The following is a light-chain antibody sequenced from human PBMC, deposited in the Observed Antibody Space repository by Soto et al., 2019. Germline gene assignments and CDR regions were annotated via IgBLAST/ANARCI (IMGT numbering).Light chain of an antibody. V-gene: IGKV1-5*01. J-gene: IGKJ1*01. CDR3: QQYSSYWT. CDR1: QSIGTW. Sequence: DVQMTQSPSTLYASVGDGFTVSFRTGQSIGTWLAWYQQKAGKAPKLLIYDASRLESGVPSRFSGSGSGTEFTLTISSLQPDDFATYYCQQYSSYWTFGQGTKVDIK. CDR2: DAS.